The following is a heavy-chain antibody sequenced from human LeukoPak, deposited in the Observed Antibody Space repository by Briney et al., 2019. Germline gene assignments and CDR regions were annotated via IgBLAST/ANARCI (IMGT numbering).Heavy chain of an antibody. D-gene: IGHD6-19*01. J-gene: IGHJ4*02. CDR2: ISSSGSTI. V-gene: IGHV3-48*03. Sequence: GSLRLSCAASGFTFSSYEMNWVRQAPGKGLEWVSYISSSGSTIYYADSVKGRFTISRDNAKNLLYLQMNSLRAEDTAVYYCATQYSSDSFDYWGQGTLVTVSS. CDR1: GFTFSSYE. CDR3: ATQYSSDSFDY.